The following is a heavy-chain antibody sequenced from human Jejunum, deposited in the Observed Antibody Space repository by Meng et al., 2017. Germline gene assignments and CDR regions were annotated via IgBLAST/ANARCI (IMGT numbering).Heavy chain of an antibody. CDR2: VFYTGST. CDR1: CVSVTSGHYY. V-gene: IGHV4-61*01. Sequence: QVTLQESGPGLVRPSGTLSLPCTVSCVSVTSGHYYWSWVRQPPGQGLEWIGHVFYTGSTNYSPSFKSRVTISVHTSMNQFSLKLNSVTAADTAVYYCARGGWDFEYWGQGILVTVSS. J-gene: IGHJ4*02. CDR3: ARGGWDFEY. D-gene: IGHD3-16*01.